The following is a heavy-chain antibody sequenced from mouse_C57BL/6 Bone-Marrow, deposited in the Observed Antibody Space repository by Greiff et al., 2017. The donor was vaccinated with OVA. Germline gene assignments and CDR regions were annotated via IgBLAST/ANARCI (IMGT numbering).Heavy chain of an antibody. CDR2: IDPENGDT. CDR3: TTLTVAYFDY. CDR1: GFNIKDDY. D-gene: IGHD1-1*01. V-gene: IGHV14-4*01. J-gene: IGHJ2*01. Sequence: EVMLVESGAELVRPGASVKLSCTASGFNIKDDYMHWVKQRPEQGLEWIGWIDPENGDTEYASKFQGKATITADTSSNTAYLQLSSLTSEDTAVYYCTTLTVAYFDYWGQGTTLTVSS.